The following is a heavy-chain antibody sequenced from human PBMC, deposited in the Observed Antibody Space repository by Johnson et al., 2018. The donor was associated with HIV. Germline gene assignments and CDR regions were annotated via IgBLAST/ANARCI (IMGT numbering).Heavy chain of an antibody. Sequence: VQLVESGGGLVKPGGSLRLSCAASGFTFSNAWMSWVRQAPGEGLEWVGRIKSKTDGGTTDYAAPVKGRFTITRDVSTNTLYLQMNSLKTEDTAVYYCTTDGYGGYSYGYGAFDIWGQGTMVTVSS. CDR3: TTDGYGGYSYGYGAFDI. CDR2: IKSKTDGGTT. CDR1: GFTFSNAW. D-gene: IGHD5-18*01. J-gene: IGHJ3*02. V-gene: IGHV3-15*01.